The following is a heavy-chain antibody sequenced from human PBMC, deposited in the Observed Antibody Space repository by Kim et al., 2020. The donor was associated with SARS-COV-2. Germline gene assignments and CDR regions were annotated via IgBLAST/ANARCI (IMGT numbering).Heavy chain of an antibody. CDR2: NANT. CDR3: AREPNFDY. Sequence: NANTKNSPKFQGRVTITRDTSASTAYMELSSLRSEDTAVYYCAREPNFDYWGQGTLVTVSS. J-gene: IGHJ4*02. V-gene: IGHV1-3*01.